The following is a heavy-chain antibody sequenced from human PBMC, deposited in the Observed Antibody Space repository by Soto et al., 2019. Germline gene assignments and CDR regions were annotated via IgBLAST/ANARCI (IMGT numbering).Heavy chain of an antibody. CDR1: GLPLGSYF. CDR2: TSSDEGTK. D-gene: IGHD2-21*01. J-gene: IGHJ4*02. V-gene: IGHV3-30-3*01. CDR3: AREVVLTEWYFDN. Sequence: QVQVLESGGGVVQPGGSLRLSSATSGLPLGSYFMPWFARPPARGLEWVAATSSDEGTKLYADSVKGRFTVSRDNSKNTLYLQMNSLRPEDTAVYYCAREVVLTEWYFDNWGQGILVTVSS.